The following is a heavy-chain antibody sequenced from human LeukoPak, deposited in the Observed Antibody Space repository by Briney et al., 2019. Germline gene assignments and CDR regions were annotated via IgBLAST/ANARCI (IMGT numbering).Heavy chain of an antibody. V-gene: IGHV1-8*01. CDR3: ARGGRRIAARQRGNWFDP. CDR1: GYTFTSYD. D-gene: IGHD6-6*01. CDR2: MNPNSGNT. Sequence: ASVKVSCKAPGYTFTSYDINWVRQATGQGLEWMGWMNPNSGNTGYAQKSQGRVTMTRNTSISTAYMELSSLRSEDTAVYYCARGGRRIAARQRGNWFDPWGQGTLVTVSS. J-gene: IGHJ5*02.